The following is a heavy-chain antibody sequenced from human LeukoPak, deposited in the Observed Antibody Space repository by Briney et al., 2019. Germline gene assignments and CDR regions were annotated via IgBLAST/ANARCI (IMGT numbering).Heavy chain of an antibody. J-gene: IGHJ4*02. CDR3: ARAASNYPFGY. V-gene: IGHV4-34*01. CDR1: GGSFSGYY. D-gene: IGHD4-11*01. Sequence: SSETLSLTCAVYGGSFSGYYWSWIRQPPGEGLEWIGEINHSGSTNYNPSLKSRVTISVDTSKNQFSPKLSSVTAADTAVYYCARAASNYPFGYWGQGTLVTVSS. CDR2: INHSGST.